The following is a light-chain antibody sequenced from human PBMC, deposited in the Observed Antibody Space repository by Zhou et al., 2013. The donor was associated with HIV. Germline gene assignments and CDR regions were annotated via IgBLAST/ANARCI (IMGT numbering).Light chain of an antibody. CDR1: QGIGSS. Sequence: IQLTQSPSSLSASVGDRVTITCQASQGIGSSLQWYQQKLGKAPKLLIYDASNLETGVPSRFSGSGSGTEFTFTISSLQPEDIATYYCQQYDNLLALTFGGGTKVEIK. V-gene: IGKV1-33*01. CDR2: DAS. CDR3: QQYDNLLALT. J-gene: IGKJ4*01.